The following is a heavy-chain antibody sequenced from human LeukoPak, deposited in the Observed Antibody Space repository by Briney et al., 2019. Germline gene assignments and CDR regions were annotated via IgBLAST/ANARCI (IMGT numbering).Heavy chain of an antibody. CDR1: GGSISSNSYY. Sequence: SETLSLTCTVSGGSISSNSYYWGRQRQPPGQGLEWIGSIYYSGSTYYNPSLKSRVTISVDTSKKQLSLKLSSVTAADTAVYYCARPAGPYNWFDPWGQGTLVTVSS. J-gene: IGHJ5*02. CDR3: ARPAGPYNWFDP. CDR2: IYYSGST. V-gene: IGHV4-39*01.